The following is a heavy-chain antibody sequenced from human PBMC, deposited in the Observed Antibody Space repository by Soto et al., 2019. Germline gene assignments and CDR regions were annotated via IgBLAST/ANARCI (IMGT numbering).Heavy chain of an antibody. J-gene: IGHJ6*03. Sequence: EVQLLESGGGLVQPGGSLRLSCVVSGFTFGSYAMSWVRQAPEKGPEWVAILGGNGFTTYYADSVKGRFTISGDKSKSTLFLQMNSLRADDTGVYYCAKALRHSLNFFYYMDVWCRGTSVTVSS. CDR1: GFTFGSYA. CDR3: AKALRHSLNFFYYMDV. D-gene: IGHD5-18*01. V-gene: IGHV3-23*01. CDR2: LGGNGFTT.